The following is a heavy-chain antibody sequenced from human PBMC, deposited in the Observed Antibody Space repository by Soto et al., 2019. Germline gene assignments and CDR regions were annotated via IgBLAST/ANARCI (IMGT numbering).Heavy chain of an antibody. CDR2: ISYDGSNK. CDR3: AKQVKGYFSSTSCYAYYGMDV. CDR1: GFTFSSYG. D-gene: IGHD2-2*01. J-gene: IGHJ6*02. V-gene: IGHV3-30*18. Sequence: GGSLRLSCAASGFTFSSYGMHWVRQAPGKGLEWVAVISYDGSNKYYADSVKGRFTISRDNSKNTLYLQMNSLRAEDTAVYYCAKQVKGYFSSTSCYAYYGMDVWGQGTTVTVSS.